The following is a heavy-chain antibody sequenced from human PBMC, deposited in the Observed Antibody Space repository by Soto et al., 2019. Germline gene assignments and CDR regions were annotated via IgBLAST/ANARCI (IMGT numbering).Heavy chain of an antibody. CDR2: INSDGSSR. D-gene: IGHD5-18*01. V-gene: IGHV3-74*01. CDR3: ASPVRYSYGYYFYGMDV. CDR1: GFTFSNFW. J-gene: IGHJ6*02. Sequence: EVQLVESGGGLVQPGGSLRLSCAASGFTFSNFWMHWVRQAPGKGLVWVSRINSDGSSRNYADSVKGRFSISRDNAKNTMYLQMNSLRAEDTSVYYCASPVRYSYGYYFYGMDVWGQGTTVTVSS.